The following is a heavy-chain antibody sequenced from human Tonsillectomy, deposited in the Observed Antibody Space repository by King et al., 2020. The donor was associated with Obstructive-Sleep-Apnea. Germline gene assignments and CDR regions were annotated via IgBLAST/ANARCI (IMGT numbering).Heavy chain of an antibody. D-gene: IGHD6-13*01. Sequence: VQLVESGGGVVQPGRSLRLSCAASGFTFSSYGMHWVRQAPGKGLEWVAGISYDGSYKYYADSVKGRFTISRDNSKNTLYLQMNSLRAEDTAVYYCAKETGYGGMDVWGQGTTVTVSS. CDR1: GFTFSSYG. CDR3: AKETGYGGMDV. V-gene: IGHV3-30*18. CDR2: ISYDGSYK. J-gene: IGHJ6*02.